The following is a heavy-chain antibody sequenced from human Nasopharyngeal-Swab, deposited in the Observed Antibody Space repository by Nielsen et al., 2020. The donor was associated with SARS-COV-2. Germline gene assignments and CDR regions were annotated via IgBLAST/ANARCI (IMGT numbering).Heavy chain of an antibody. CDR3: ARPTTLGYYYGMDV. CDR2: INQSGST. D-gene: IGHD1-14*01. V-gene: IGHV4-34*01. J-gene: IGHJ6*02. Sequence: REAQGKGLEWIGEINQSGSTNDNPALKSRVAISVDTAKNQFSLKLSSVTAAYTAVYYCARPTTLGYYYGMDVWGQGTTVTVSS.